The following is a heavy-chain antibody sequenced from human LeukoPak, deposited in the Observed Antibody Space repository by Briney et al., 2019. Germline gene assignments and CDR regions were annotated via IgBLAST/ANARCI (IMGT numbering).Heavy chain of an antibody. CDR2: IYYSGST. Sequence: SETLSLTCTVSGGSISSYYWSWIRQPPGKGLEWIGYIYYSGSTNYNPPLKSRVTISVDTSKNQFPLKLSSVTAADTAVYYCARHVGSSSWQNFDYWGQGTLVTVSS. D-gene: IGHD6-13*01. J-gene: IGHJ4*02. CDR1: GGSISSYY. V-gene: IGHV4-59*08. CDR3: ARHVGSSSWQNFDY.